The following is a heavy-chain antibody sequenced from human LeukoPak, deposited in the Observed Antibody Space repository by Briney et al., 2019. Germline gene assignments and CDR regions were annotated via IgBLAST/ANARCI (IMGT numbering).Heavy chain of an antibody. V-gene: IGHV4-38-2*02. CDR3: ARLSMVRSHNWFDP. Sequence: PSETLSLTCTVAGSSMSSDYYWGWIRQPPGKGLEWIGSISDSGSAYYNPSLKSRVVISVDPSKNQFSLKLSSVTAADTAVYYCARLSMVRSHNWFDPWGQGTLVTVSS. CDR2: ISDSGSA. CDR1: GSSMSSDYY. J-gene: IGHJ5*02. D-gene: IGHD3-10*01.